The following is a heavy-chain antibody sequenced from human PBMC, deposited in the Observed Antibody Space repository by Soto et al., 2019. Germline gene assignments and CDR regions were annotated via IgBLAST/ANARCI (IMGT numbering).Heavy chain of an antibody. CDR3: AKEGPGGSFAY. Sequence: EVQLLESGGGLVQPGGSLRLSCAASGFTFSSYAMSWVRQAPGKGLEWVSAISGSGGSTYYADSVKGRFTISRDNSKNTMYMQMTSLRAAGPAVYYCAKEGPGGSFAYGGQGPLVNAPS. CDR2: ISGSGGST. CDR1: GFTFSSYA. D-gene: IGHD5-12*01. J-gene: IGHJ4*02. V-gene: IGHV3-23*01.